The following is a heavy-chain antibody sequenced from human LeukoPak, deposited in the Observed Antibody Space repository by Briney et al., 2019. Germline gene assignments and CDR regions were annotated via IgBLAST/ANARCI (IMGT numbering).Heavy chain of an antibody. D-gene: IGHD3-9*01. Sequence: ASVKVSCKASGYTFTGYYMHWVRQAPGKGLEWMGLVDPEDGETIYAEKFQGRVTITADTSTDTAYMELSSLRSEDTAVYYCATKLRYDLQFDYWGQGTLVTVSS. V-gene: IGHV1-69-2*01. CDR2: VDPEDGET. CDR3: ATKLRYDLQFDY. CDR1: GYTFTGYY. J-gene: IGHJ4*02.